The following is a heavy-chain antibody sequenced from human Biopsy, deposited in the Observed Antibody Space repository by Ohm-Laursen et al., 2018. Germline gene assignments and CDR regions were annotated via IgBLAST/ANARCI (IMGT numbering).Heavy chain of an antibody. J-gene: IGHJ3*02. Sequence: SETLSLTCTVSGDSVTSDNYFWAWIRQPPGKGLEWIGSKHYRGGSYSNPSLRSRVAMSVDTAKNQISLTLASVTAADTAVYFCAVLFLLTNPRRAFDIWGQGTVVTVSS. CDR1: GDSVTSDNYF. V-gene: IGHV4-39*01. D-gene: IGHD4/OR15-4a*01. CDR3: AVLFLLTNPRRAFDI. CDR2: KHYRGGS.